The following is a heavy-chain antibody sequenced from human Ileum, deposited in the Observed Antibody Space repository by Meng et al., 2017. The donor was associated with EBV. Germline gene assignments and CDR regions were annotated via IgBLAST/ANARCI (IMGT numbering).Heavy chain of an antibody. CDR3: AMGPDYAKTGY. V-gene: IGHV4-39*01. Sequence: QLLLQEPGPGMVKPSETLSLTCSVSGGPISSSNYCWGWIRQPPGKGLEWIQSICYTDYTYYNPSLKSRVTISADKSKNQFSLRLNSLTAADTAVYYCAMGPDYAKTGYWGQGTLVTVSS. D-gene: IGHD4-17*01. CDR1: GGPISSSNYC. J-gene: IGHJ4*02. CDR2: ICYTDYT.